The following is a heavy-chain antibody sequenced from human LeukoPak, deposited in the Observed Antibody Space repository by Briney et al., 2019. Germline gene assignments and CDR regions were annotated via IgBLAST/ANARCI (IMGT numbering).Heavy chain of an antibody. Sequence: PSETLSLTCAVYGGSFSGYYWSWIRQPPGKGLEWIGEINHSGSTNYNPSLKSRVTISVDTPKNQFSLKLSSVTAADTAVYYCARGGYGYFQHWGQGTLVTVS. J-gene: IGHJ1*01. CDR2: INHSGST. V-gene: IGHV4-34*01. D-gene: IGHD4-17*01. CDR3: ARGGYGYFQH. CDR1: GGSFSGYY.